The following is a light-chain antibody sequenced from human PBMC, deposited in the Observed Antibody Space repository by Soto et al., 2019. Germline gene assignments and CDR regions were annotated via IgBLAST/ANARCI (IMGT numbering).Light chain of an antibody. CDR1: QSVSSRY. Sequence: ESVMTQSPGTLSWSPGERATLSCRASQSVSSRYLAWYQQKPGHAPRLLIYGASSRATGIPDRFSGSGCGTGFALTIRGLEAEDAAVYYCQQYGSPWTFGQGTKVEI. V-gene: IGKV3-20*01. J-gene: IGKJ1*01. CDR3: QQYGSPWT. CDR2: GAS.